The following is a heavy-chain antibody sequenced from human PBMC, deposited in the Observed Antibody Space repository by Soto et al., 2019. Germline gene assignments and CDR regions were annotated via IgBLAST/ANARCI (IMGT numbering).Heavy chain of an antibody. CDR1: GFTFTSSA. D-gene: IGHD3-10*01. CDR3: AAITINHFYGMDV. J-gene: IGHJ6*02. CDR2: IVVGSGNT. V-gene: IGHV1-58*01. Sequence: SVKVSCKASGFTFTSSAVQWVRQARGQRLEWIGWIVVGSGNTNYAQKFQERVTITRDMSTSTAYMELSSLRSEDTAVYYCAAITINHFYGMDVWGQGTTVTVSS.